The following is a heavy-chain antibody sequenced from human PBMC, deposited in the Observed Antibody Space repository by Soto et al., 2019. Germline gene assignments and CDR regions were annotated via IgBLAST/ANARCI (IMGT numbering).Heavy chain of an antibody. CDR3: ARDFPGNF. CDR2: INPSGGTA. V-gene: IGHV1-46*01. CDR1: GYAFTSYD. Sequence: ASVKVSCKASGYAFTSYDIHWVRQAPGQGFEWMGMINPSGGTASYAPRFQDRVTMTWDTSTSTVYVDLSSLRSEDTAVYYCARDFPGNFWGQGTLVTVSS. J-gene: IGHJ4*02.